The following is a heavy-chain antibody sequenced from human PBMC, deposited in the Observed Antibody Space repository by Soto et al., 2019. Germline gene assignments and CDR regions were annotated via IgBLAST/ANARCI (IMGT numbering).Heavy chain of an antibody. D-gene: IGHD6-6*01. CDR2: INAGNGNT. CDR1: GYTFTSYA. V-gene: IGHV1-3*01. CDR3: AREYSSSSYFQH. Sequence: ASVKVSCKASGYTFTSYAMHWVRQAPGQRLEWMGWINAGNGNTKYSQKFQGRVTITRDTSASTAYMELSSLRSEDTAVYYCAREYSSSSYFQHWGQGTLVTVSS. J-gene: IGHJ1*01.